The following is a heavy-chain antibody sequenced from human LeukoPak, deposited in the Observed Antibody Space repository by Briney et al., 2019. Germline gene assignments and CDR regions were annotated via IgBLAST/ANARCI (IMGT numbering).Heavy chain of an antibody. D-gene: IGHD4-17*01. CDR1: GFTFSSYW. V-gene: IGHV3-74*01. Sequence: GGSLRLSCAASGFTFSSYWMHWVRQAPGKGLVWVSRISSDGSSTSYADSVKGRFTISRDNAKNTLYLQMNSLRAEDTAVYYCARGDYGHFDYWGQGTLVTVSS. J-gene: IGHJ4*02. CDR3: ARGDYGHFDY. CDR2: ISSDGSST.